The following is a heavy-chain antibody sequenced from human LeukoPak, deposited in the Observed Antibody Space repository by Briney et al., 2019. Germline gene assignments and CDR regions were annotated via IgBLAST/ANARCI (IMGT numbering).Heavy chain of an antibody. CDR2: IYYSGST. CDR3: ARGRIAVAGTKNYFDY. Sequence: SETLSLTCTVSGGSISSYYWSWIRQPPGKGLEWIGDIYYSGSTNYNPSLKSRVTISVDTSKNQFSLKLSSVTAADTAVYYCARGRIAVAGTKNYFDYWGQETLVTVSS. V-gene: IGHV4-59*01. J-gene: IGHJ4*02. D-gene: IGHD6-19*01. CDR1: GGSISSYY.